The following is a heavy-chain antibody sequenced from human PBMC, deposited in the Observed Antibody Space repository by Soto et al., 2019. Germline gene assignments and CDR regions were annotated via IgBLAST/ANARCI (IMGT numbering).Heavy chain of an antibody. CDR3: ARGRHWSGGSCYFHAFDI. J-gene: IGHJ3*02. D-gene: IGHD2-15*01. V-gene: IGHV3-13*05. CDR1: GFTFSSYD. Sequence: EVQLVESGGGLVQPGGSLRLSCAASGFTFSSYDMHWVRQATGKGLEWVSAIGTAGDPYYPGSVKGRLTISRENAKSSLYVQMNSLRAGDTAVYYCARGRHWSGGSCYFHAFDIWGQGTMVTVSS. CDR2: IGTAGDP.